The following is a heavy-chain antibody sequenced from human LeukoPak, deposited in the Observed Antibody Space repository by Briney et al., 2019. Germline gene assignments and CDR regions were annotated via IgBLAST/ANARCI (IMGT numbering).Heavy chain of an antibody. D-gene: IGHD2-2*01. CDR1: GFTFSTHS. Sequence: GGSLRLSCAASGFTFSTHSMYWVRQAPGKGLEWVSSISASSNFIHYAESVRGRFTISRDNAKNSLYLQMNSLGAQDTAVYYCARPATGYCSSAGCHWDSWGQGALVTVSS. J-gene: IGHJ4*02. V-gene: IGHV3-21*01. CDR2: ISASSNFI. CDR3: ARPATGYCSSAGCHWDS.